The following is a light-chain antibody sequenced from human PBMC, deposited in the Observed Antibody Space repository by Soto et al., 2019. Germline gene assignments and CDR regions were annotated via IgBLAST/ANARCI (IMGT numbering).Light chain of an antibody. CDR2: EGS. CDR3: CSYADSNTLV. CDR1: SSDVGSYNL. Sequence: QSVLTQPASVSGSPGQSITISCTGTSSDVGSYNLVSWYQQHPGKAPKAMIYEGSKRPSGVSNRFSGSKSGNTASLTISGLQAEDEADYYCCSYADSNTLVFGGGTKLTVL. J-gene: IGLJ2*01. V-gene: IGLV2-23*01.